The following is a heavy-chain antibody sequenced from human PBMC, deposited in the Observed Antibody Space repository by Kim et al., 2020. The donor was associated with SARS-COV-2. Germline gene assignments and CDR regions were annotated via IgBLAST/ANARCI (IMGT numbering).Heavy chain of an antibody. D-gene: IGHD3-22*01. V-gene: IGHV4-59*01. CDR2: IYYSGSP. Sequence: SETLSLTCTVSGVSIGTYYWSWIRQPPGKGLEWIGYIYYSGSPNYNPSLKSRFTISLDTSKNQFSLKLNSVTAADTAFYYCARNYYDSSGFLPIDYWGQGTLVTVSS. J-gene: IGHJ4*02. CDR3: ARNYYDSSGFLPIDY. CDR1: GVSIGTYY.